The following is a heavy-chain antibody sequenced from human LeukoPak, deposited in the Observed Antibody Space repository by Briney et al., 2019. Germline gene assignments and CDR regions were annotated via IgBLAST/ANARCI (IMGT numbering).Heavy chain of an antibody. J-gene: IGHJ4*02. CDR1: GGSFSGYY. CDR3: ARTSDRYCSGGSYYLAF. CDR2: INHRGSA. Sequence: SETLSLTCAVYGGSFSGYYWSWVRQPPGKGLEWIGEINHRGSANYNPSLKSRVTISIDTSKNQFSLKVTSVTAADTAVYYCARTSDRYCSGGSYYLAFWGQGTLVTVSS. V-gene: IGHV4-34*01. D-gene: IGHD2-15*01.